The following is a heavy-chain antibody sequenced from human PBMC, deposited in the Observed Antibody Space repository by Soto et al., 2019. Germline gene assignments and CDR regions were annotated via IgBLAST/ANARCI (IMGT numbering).Heavy chain of an antibody. Sequence: PGGSLRLSCAASGFTFSSYGMHWVRQAPDKGLEWVAVISYDGSNKYYADSVKGRFTVSRDKSKNTLYLQVNSLRAEDTAVYYCAKDKVPVVVTAPFDYWGQGTLVTVSS. D-gene: IGHD2-21*02. CDR3: AKDKVPVVVTAPFDY. CDR1: GFTFSSYG. J-gene: IGHJ4*02. CDR2: ISYDGSNK. V-gene: IGHV3-30*18.